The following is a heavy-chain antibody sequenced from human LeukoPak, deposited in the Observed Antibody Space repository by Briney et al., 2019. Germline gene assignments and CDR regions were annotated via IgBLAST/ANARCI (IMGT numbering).Heavy chain of an antibody. Sequence: GGSLRLSCAPSGFTFSSYAMHWVRQAPGKGLEWVAVISYDGSNKYYADSVKGRFTISRDNCKNTLYLQMNSLRAEDTAVYYCARPLVYSSSSGLGYYYYMEVWGKGTTVTVSS. CDR1: GFTFSSYA. D-gene: IGHD6-6*01. V-gene: IGHV3-30*04. CDR3: ARPLVYSSSSGLGYYYYMEV. J-gene: IGHJ6*03. CDR2: ISYDGSNK.